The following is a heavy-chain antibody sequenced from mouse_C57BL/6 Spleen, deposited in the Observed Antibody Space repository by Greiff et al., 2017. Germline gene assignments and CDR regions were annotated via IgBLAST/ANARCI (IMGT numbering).Heavy chain of an antibody. J-gene: IGHJ4*01. CDR2: IYPGDGDT. V-gene: IGHV1-82*01. CDR1: GYAFSSSW. Sequence: VKLQESGPELVKPGASVKISCKASGYAFSSSWMNWVKQRPGKGLEWIGRIYPGDGDTNYNGKFKGKATLTADKSSSTAYMQLSSLTSEDSAVYFCARKDASMDYWGQGTSVTVSS. CDR3: ARKDASMDY.